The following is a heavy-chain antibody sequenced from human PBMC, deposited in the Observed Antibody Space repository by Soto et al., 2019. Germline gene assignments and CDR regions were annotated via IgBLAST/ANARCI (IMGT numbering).Heavy chain of an antibody. J-gene: IGHJ4*02. Sequence: QVQLVQSGAEVKKPGSSVKVSCKASGGTFSSYTISWVRQAPGQGLEWMGRIIPILGIANYAQKFQGRVTIPANKSTSTAYMERSSRRSEDTAVYYCASSSSGWYPRYYFDYWGQGTLVTVSS. CDR1: GGTFSSYT. CDR3: ASSSSGWYPRYYFDY. D-gene: IGHD6-19*01. V-gene: IGHV1-69*02. CDR2: IIPILGIA.